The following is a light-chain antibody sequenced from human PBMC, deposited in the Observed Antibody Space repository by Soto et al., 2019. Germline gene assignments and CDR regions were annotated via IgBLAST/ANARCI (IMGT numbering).Light chain of an antibody. CDR3: QHYNSYSEA. CDR1: QSISSW. Sequence: DIQMSQAPSTLAGFLGGRVTSTCRARQSISSWLAWYQQKPGKAPKLLIYKASTLKSGVPSRFSGSGSGTEFTLTISSLQPDDFATYYCQHYNSYSEAFGQGTKVDIK. J-gene: IGKJ1*01. V-gene: IGKV1-5*03. CDR2: KAS.